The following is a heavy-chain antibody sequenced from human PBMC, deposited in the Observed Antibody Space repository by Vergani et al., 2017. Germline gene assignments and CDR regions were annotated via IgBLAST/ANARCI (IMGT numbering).Heavy chain of an antibody. V-gene: IGHV3-21*01. J-gene: IGHJ6*02. CDR2: ISSSSSYI. CDR3: ARQDYYGMDV. CDR1: GFTFSSYS. Sequence: EVQLVESGGGLVKPGGSLRLSCAASGFTFSSYSTNWVRQAPGKGLEWVSSISSSSSYIYYADSVNGRFTISRDNAKNSLYLQMNSLRAEDTAVYYCARQDYYGMDVWGQGTTVTVSS.